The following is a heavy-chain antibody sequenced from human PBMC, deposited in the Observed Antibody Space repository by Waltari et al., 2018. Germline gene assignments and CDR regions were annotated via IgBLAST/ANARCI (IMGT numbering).Heavy chain of an antibody. CDR2: INHSGST. J-gene: IGHJ6*02. CDR1: GEPFRGYS. D-gene: IGHD5-18*01. V-gene: IGHV4-34*01. Sequence: QVQLQQWGAGLSKPSEKLSLTCAVQGEPFRGYSWRWVRQPPGKGLEWIWEINHSGSTNYNPSLKSRVIISVDTSKNQFSLKLSSVTAADTAVYYCARGGGYSYGRNYYYYGMDVWGQGTTVTVSS. CDR3: ARGGGYSYGRNYYYYGMDV.